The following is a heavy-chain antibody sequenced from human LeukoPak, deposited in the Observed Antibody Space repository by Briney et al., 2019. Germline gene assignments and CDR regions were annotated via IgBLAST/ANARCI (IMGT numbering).Heavy chain of an antibody. CDR2: IFNNGST. CDR3: ARDGVIARKHRTFWYFDL. Sequence: PSETLSLTCTVSGGSISDYYRSWIRQPPGKGLEWIGYIFNNGSTICNPSLESRVTISVDTSKNQFSLKLSSVTAADTALYYCARDGVIARKHRTFWYFDLWGRGTLVTVSS. CDR1: GGSISDYY. D-gene: IGHD2/OR15-2a*01. V-gene: IGHV4-59*01. J-gene: IGHJ2*01.